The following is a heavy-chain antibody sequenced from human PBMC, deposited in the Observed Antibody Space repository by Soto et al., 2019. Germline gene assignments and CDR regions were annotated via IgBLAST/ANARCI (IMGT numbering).Heavy chain of an antibody. V-gene: IGHV3-13*01. Sequence: GGSLRLSCAASGFAFSSYVLHWVRRAPGKGPEWVSAIGTGGDTYYADSVMGRFTISRDNAKKSLYLQMNSLIAEDMAVYYCARGVLRFLKWLLSTKPFDYWGQGTLVTVSS. CDR3: ARGVLRFLKWLLSTKPFDY. J-gene: IGHJ4*02. CDR2: IGTGGDT. D-gene: IGHD3-3*01. CDR1: GFAFSSYV.